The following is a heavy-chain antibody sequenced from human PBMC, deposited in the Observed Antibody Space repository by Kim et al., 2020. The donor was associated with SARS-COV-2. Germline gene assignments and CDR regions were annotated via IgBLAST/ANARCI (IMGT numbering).Heavy chain of an antibody. J-gene: IGHJ4*02. Sequence: DSVGGRFTLSRDNSQNTLILHMNSLRPEDTAVYYCAKETELWVMKGNLDSWGQGTQVTVSS. CDR3: AKETELWVMKGNLDS. V-gene: IGHV3-30*02. D-gene: IGHD2-21*01.